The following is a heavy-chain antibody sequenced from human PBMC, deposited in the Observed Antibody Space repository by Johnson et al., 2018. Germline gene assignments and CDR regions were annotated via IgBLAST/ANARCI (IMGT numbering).Heavy chain of an antibody. CDR1: GFTFDDYA. CDR2: ISWNSGSI. Sequence: EVQLLESGGGLVQPGRSXRLSCAASGFTFDDYAMHWVRQAPGKGLEWVSGISWNSGSIGYADSVKGRFTFSRDNAKNSLYLQMNSLRAEETALYYCAKALYYYDSSGLVDIWGQGTMVTVSS. D-gene: IGHD3-22*01. CDR3: AKALYYYDSSGLVDI. J-gene: IGHJ3*02. V-gene: IGHV3-9*01.